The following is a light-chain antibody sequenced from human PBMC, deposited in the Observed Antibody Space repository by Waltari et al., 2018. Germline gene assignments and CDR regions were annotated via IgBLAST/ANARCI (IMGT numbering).Light chain of an antibody. CDR2: AAS. J-gene: IGKJ2*01. CDR1: QSISSY. CDR3: QQSYSTPPRYT. V-gene: IGKV1-39*01. Sequence: DIQMTQSPSSLSASVGDRVIITCRASQSISSYLNWYQQKPGKPPKILIYAASSLQSGVPSRFSGSGSGTDFTLTISSLQPEDFATYYCQQSYSTPPRYTFGQGTKLEIK.